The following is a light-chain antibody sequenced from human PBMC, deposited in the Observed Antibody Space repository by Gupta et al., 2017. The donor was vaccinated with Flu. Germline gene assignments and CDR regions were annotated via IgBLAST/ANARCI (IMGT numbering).Light chain of an antibody. Sequence: QSALTQPASVSGSPGQSITISCTGTSSDIGSYNYVSWYQQHPGKAHNLLIYGVTNRPPGVANRFSGSKAGDTASLTISGHEEEDEADYYCSSHTSSTTVVFGGGTKLTVL. CDR1: SSDIGSYNY. V-gene: IGLV2-14*03. J-gene: IGLJ2*01. CDR3: SSHTSSTTVV. CDR2: GVT.